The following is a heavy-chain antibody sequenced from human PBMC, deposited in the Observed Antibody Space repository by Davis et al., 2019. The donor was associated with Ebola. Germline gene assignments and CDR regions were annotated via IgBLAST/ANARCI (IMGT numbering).Heavy chain of an antibody. Sequence: SETLSLTCTVSGGSISSGDYYWSWIRQPPGKGLEWIGYIYYSGSTYYNPSLKSRVTISVDTSKNQFSLKLSSVTAADTAVYYCARDQGYCSSTSCFYYYYGMDVWGQGTTVTVSS. CDR2: IYYSGST. V-gene: IGHV4-30-4*01. CDR1: GGSISSGDYY. J-gene: IGHJ6*02. D-gene: IGHD2-2*01. CDR3: ARDQGYCSSTSCFYYYYGMDV.